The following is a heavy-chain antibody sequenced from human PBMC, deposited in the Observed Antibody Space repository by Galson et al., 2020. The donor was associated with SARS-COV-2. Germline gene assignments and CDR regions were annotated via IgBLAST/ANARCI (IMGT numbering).Heavy chain of an antibody. CDR1: GFTFSSYD. Sequence: GGSLRISCAASGFTFSSYDMHWVRQATGKGLEWVSAIGTAGDTYYPGSVKGRFTISRENAKNSLYLQMNSLRAGDTAVYYCARGDCSSTRCQYYYMDVWGKGTTVTVSS. CDR2: IGTAGDT. D-gene: IGHD2-2*01. V-gene: IGHV3-13*01. CDR3: ARGDCSSTRCQYYYMDV. J-gene: IGHJ6*03.